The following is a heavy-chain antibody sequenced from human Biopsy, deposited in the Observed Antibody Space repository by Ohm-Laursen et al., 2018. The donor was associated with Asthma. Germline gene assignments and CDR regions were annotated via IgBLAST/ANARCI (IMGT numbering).Heavy chain of an antibody. V-gene: IGHV1-69*01. J-gene: IGHJ6*02. CDR1: GDSFSNYA. Sequence: SSVKVSCKASGDSFSNYAISWVRQAPGQGLGWMGGLIPVLGSPDHAQLFEDRVTITADESTSTAYMELSSLSSEDTAVYYCARGYSGSDRIVYYYSGLEVWGQGTTVTVSS. CDR3: ARGYSGSDRIVYYYSGLEV. D-gene: IGHD5-12*01. CDR2: LIPVLGSP.